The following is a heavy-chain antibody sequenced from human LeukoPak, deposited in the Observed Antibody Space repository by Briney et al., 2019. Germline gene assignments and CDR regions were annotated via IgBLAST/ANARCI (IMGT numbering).Heavy chain of an antibody. CDR2: INHSGST. V-gene: IGHV4-34*01. D-gene: IGHD2/OR15-2a*01. CDR1: GGSFSGYY. J-gene: IGHJ4*02. CDR3: ASKTGCKVY. Sequence: SETLSLTCAVYGGSFSGYYWSWIRQPPGKGLEWIGEINHSGSTNYNPSLKSRVTISVDTSKNQFSLKLSSVTAADTAVYYCASKTGCKVYWGQGTLVTVSS.